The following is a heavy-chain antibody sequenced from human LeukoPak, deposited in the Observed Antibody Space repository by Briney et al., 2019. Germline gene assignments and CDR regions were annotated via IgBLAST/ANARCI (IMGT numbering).Heavy chain of an antibody. CDR1: GYIFKDYY. Sequence: ASVKVSCKASGYIFKDYYIHWMRQAPGQGLEWMGIINPSGGSTRYAQKFQGRVTMTRDMSTSTVYMELSSLRSEDTAVYYCARSDHFEVAAKRDWYFDLWGRGTLVTVSS. D-gene: IGHD2-15*01. CDR3: ARSDHFEVAAKRDWYFDL. CDR2: INPSGGST. V-gene: IGHV1-46*02. J-gene: IGHJ2*01.